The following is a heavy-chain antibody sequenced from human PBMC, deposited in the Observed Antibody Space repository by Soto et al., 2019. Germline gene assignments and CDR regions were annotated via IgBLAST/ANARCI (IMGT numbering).Heavy chain of an antibody. CDR3: ARHLPYGGPDFEY. J-gene: IGHJ4*02. V-gene: IGHV4-59*08. D-gene: IGHD4-17*01. CDR1: GGSISRYY. Sequence: QVQLQESGPGLVEPSETLSLTCTVSGGSISRYYWSWIRQPPGKGLEWIGYIYNVGSTDYNPSLRSRVTIPVDTAKNQISLKLTSVTAADTAIYYCARHLPYGGPDFEYWGQGTLVTVSS. CDR2: IYNVGST.